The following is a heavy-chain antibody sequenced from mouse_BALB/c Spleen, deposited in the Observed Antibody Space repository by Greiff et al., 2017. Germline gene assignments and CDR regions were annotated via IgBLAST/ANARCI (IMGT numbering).Heavy chain of an antibody. D-gene: IGHD2-14*01. CDR3: ARMDYRAFAY. CDR1: GFSLSTSGMG. V-gene: IGHV8-12*01. CDR2: IYWDDDK. Sequence: QVTLKECGPGILQPSQTLSLTCSFSGFSLSTSGMGVSWIRQPSGKGLEWLAHIYWDDDKRYNPSLKSRLTISKDTSSNQVFLKITSVDTADTATYYCARMDYRAFAYWGQGTLVTVSA. J-gene: IGHJ3*01.